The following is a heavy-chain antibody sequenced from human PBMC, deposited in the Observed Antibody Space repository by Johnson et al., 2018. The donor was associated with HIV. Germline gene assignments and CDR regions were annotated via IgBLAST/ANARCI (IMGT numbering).Heavy chain of an antibody. Sequence: QVQLVESGGGLVKPGGSLRLSCVASGFAFSDYYMSWIRQAPGKGLEWVSYISSSGSTIYYADSVKGRFTISRDNAKKSLYLQMNRLRAEDTAVYYCVRVRGGYSSGWYDAFDIWGQGTMVTVSP. CDR2: ISSSGSTI. CDR3: VRVRGGYSSGWYDAFDI. CDR1: GFAFSDYY. D-gene: IGHD6-19*01. J-gene: IGHJ3*02. V-gene: IGHV3-11*04.